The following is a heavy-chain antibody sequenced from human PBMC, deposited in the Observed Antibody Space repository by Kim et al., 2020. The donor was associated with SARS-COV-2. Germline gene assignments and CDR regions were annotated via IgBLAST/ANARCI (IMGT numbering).Heavy chain of an antibody. D-gene: IGHD3-3*01. V-gene: IGHV3-21*01. J-gene: IGHJ3*02. CDR2: ISSSSSYI. Sequence: GGSLRLSCAASGFTFSRYSMNWVRQAPGKGLEWVSSISSSSSYIYYADSMKGRFTISRDNAKNSLYLQMNSLRAEDTAIYYCAGAGVDAFDIWGQGTMVTVSS. CDR1: GFTFSRYS. CDR3: AGAGVDAFDI.